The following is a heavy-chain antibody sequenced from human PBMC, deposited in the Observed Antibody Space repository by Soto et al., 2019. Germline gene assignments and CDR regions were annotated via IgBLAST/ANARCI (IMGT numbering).Heavy chain of an antibody. CDR2: IIPILGIA. Sequence: QVQLVQSGAEVKKPGSSVKVSCKASGGTFSSYTISWVRQAPGQGLEWMGRIIPILGIANYAQKFQGRVTITADKSTSTAYMELSSVRSEDTAVYYCARARGETTLDYWGQGTLVTVSS. V-gene: IGHV1-69*02. CDR1: GGTFSSYT. CDR3: ARARGETTLDY. J-gene: IGHJ4*02. D-gene: IGHD4-17*01.